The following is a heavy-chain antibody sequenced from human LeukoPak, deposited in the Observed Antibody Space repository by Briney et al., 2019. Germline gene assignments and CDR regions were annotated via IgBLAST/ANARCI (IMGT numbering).Heavy chain of an antibody. CDR1: GGSISSSSYY. J-gene: IGHJ5*02. D-gene: IGHD3-3*01. V-gene: IGHV4-39*01. Sequence: SETLSLTCTVSGGSISSSSYYWGWIRQPPGKGLEWIGSIYYSGSTYYNPSLKSRVTISVDTSKNQFSPKLSSVTAADTAVYYCARLQKDYDFWSGYRNWFDPWGQGTLVTVSS. CDR3: ARLQKDYDFWSGYRNWFDP. CDR2: IYYSGST.